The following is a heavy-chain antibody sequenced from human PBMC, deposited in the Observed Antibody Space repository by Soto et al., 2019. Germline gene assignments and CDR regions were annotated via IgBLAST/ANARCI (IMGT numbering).Heavy chain of an antibody. CDR1: GFTFSSYG. J-gene: IGHJ6*02. D-gene: IGHD6-19*01. CDR3: AKDISGQIHYYYRGMDV. CDR2: ISYDGSNK. Sequence: GSLRLSCAASGFTFSSYGMHWVRQAPGKGLEWVAVISYDGSNKYYADSVKGRFTISRDNSKNTLYLQMNSLRAEDTAVYYCAKDISGQIHYYYRGMDVWGQGTTVTVS. V-gene: IGHV3-30*18.